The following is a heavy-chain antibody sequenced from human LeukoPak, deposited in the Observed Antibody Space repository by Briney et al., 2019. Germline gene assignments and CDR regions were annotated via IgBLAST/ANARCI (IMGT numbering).Heavy chain of an antibody. J-gene: IGHJ4*02. CDR3: VRGNDYGGPEY. V-gene: IGHV3-74*03. CDR2: INSDGSGI. CDR1: GINFRNLL. D-gene: IGHD4-23*01. Sequence: GALRIFCAGSGINFRNLLELLVRPGPGEGVGLVSRINSDGSGIKYADSVKGRFTISRDNAKNTLYLQMNSLRVEDTAVYYCVRGNDYGGPEYWGQGTLVTVSS.